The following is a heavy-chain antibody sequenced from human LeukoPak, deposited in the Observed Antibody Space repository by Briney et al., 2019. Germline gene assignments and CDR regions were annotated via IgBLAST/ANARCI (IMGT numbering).Heavy chain of an antibody. CDR1: GFTFASYA. J-gene: IGHJ5*02. CDR2: LSADGST. V-gene: IGHV3-23*01. Sequence: GGSLRLSCAASGFTFASYAMTWVRQAPGKGLEWVSSLSADGSTYYADSVKGRFTISRDNSRDTFFLEMNSLRAEDTALYYCVACSSASCYGDRFDPWGQGTLVTVSS. D-gene: IGHD2-2*01. CDR3: VACSSASCYGDRFDP.